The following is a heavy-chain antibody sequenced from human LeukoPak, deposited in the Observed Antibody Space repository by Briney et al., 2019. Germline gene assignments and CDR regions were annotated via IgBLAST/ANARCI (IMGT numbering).Heavy chain of an antibody. CDR2: IYSSGST. D-gene: IGHD1-14*01. V-gene: IGHV4-4*07. J-gene: IGHJ4*02. CDR1: GGSKNNYY. Sequence: SETLSLTCTVSGGSKNNYYWNWIRQPAGKGLEWIGHIYSSGSTNYNPSLKSRVTMSIDTSKNQFFLKLSSVTAADTAVYYCARRTDYWGQGTLVTVSS. CDR3: ARRTDY.